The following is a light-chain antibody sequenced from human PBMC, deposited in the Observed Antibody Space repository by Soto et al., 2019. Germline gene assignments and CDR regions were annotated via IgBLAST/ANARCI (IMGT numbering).Light chain of an antibody. J-gene: IGKJ1*01. V-gene: IGKV3-20*01. Sequence: ENVLTQSPGTQSLYPGERASLSCRASQHITSIYLAWYQQKPGRAPRLLVYGTSNRATGIPDRFSGSGSGTDFTLTISRLEPEDCAVYYCQDAITLPWTFVQGTKVDI. CDR2: GTS. CDR1: QHITSIY. CDR3: QDAITLPWT.